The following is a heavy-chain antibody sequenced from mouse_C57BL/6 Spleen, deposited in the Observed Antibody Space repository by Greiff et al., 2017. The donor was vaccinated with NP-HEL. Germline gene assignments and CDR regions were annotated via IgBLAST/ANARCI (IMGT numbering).Heavy chain of an antibody. CDR3: ARAHYGYDVGFAY. CDR2: ISYDGSN. Sequence: DVKLQESGPGLVKPSQSLSLTCSVTGYSITSGYYWNWIRQFPGNKLEWMGYISYDGSNNYNPSLKNRISITRDTSKNQFFLKLNSVTTEDTATYYCARAHYGYDVGFAYWGQGTLVTVSA. J-gene: IGHJ3*01. CDR1: GYSITSGYY. V-gene: IGHV3-6*01. D-gene: IGHD2-2*01.